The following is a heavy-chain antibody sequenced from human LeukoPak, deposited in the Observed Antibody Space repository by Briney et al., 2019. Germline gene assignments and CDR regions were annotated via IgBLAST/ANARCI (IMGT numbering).Heavy chain of an antibody. CDR1: GYTFTSYY. CDR2: INPSGGST. CDR3: ARDLSDRRIQLWSFGY. Sequence: ASVKVSCKASGYTFTSYYMHWVRQAPGQGLEWMGIINPSGGSTSYAQKFQARVTMTRDTSTSTVYMELSSLRSEDTAVYYCARDLSDRRIQLWSFGYWGQGTLVTVSS. V-gene: IGHV1-46*01. J-gene: IGHJ4*02. D-gene: IGHD5-18*01.